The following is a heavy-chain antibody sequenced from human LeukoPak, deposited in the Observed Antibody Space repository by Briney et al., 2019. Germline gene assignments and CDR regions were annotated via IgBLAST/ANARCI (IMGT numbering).Heavy chain of an antibody. CDR2: IYSGSST. CDR1: GFTVSSNY. Sequence: PGGSPRLSCAASGFTVSSNYMSWVRQAPGKGLEWVSVIYSGSSTYYADSVKGRFTISRDNSKNTLYLQMNSLRAEDTAVYYCASLVPAAPSRMRDVWGKGTTVTISS. V-gene: IGHV3-53*01. D-gene: IGHD2-2*01. J-gene: IGHJ6*04. CDR3: ASLVPAAPSRMRDV.